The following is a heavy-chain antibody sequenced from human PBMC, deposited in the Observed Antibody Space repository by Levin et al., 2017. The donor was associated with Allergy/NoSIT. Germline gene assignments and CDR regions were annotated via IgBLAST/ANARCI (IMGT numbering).Heavy chain of an antibody. Sequence: GGSLRLSCAASGFTFSNAWMSWVRQAPGKGLEWVGRIKSKTDGGTTDYAAPVKGRFTISRDDSKNTLYLQMNSLKTEDTAVYYCTTDGLTTVNYYYYYGMDVWGQGTTVTVSS. CDR2: IKSKTDGGTT. J-gene: IGHJ6*02. CDR3: TTDGLTTVNYYYYYGMDV. CDR1: GFTFSNAW. D-gene: IGHD4-17*01. V-gene: IGHV3-15*01.